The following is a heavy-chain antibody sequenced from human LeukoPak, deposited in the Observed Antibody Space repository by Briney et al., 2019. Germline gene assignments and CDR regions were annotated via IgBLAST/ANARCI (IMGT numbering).Heavy chain of an antibody. Sequence: GGSLRLSCAASGFTFSSYAMHWVRQAPGKRLEWVAVISYDGSNKYYADSVKGRFTIPRDNSKNTLYLQMNSLRAEDTAVYYCARDREWAARVFDYWGQGTLVTVSS. CDR1: GFTFSSYA. CDR3: ARDREWAARVFDY. J-gene: IGHJ4*02. D-gene: IGHD6-6*01. CDR2: ISYDGSNK. V-gene: IGHV3-30*04.